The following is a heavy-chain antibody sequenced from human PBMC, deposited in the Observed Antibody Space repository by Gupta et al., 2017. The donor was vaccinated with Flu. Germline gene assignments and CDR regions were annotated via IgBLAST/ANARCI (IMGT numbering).Heavy chain of an antibody. CDR2: IRSKAYGGTT. CDR3: TRDQGDYGSGSYFDY. Sequence: MGWVRQAPGKGLEWVGFIRSKAYGGTTEYAASVKGRFTISRDDSKSIAYLQMNSLKTEDTAVYYCTRDQGDYGSGSYFDYWGQGTLVTVSS. J-gene: IGHJ4*02. D-gene: IGHD3-10*01. V-gene: IGHV3-49*02.